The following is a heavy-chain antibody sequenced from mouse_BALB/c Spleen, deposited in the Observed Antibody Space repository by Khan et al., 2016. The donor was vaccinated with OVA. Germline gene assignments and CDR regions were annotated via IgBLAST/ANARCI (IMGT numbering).Heavy chain of an antibody. J-gene: IGHJ3*01. CDR1: GYSFTTYW. Sequence: VQLQQSGTVLARPGASVKMSCKASGYSFTTYWMHWIKQRPGQGLEWIGVFYPGNSDTNYNQKFKDKAKLTAVTSSSTAYMELSSLTNEDSSVYYCTRWWVWFAYWGQGTLVTVSA. CDR2: FYPGNSDT. CDR3: TRWWVWFAY. V-gene: IGHV1-5*01. D-gene: IGHD1-1*02.